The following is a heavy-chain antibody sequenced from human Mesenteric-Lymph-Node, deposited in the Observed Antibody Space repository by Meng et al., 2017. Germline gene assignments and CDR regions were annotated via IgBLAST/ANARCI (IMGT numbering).Heavy chain of an antibody. D-gene: IGHD1-26*01. Sequence: GGSLRLSCAASGSTFSNHAMSWVRQAPGKGLEWVSGISGSADNTYYADSVKGRFTISRDNSKNTLYLQMTSLIAEDTAIYYCAKHFFYSGTKSFDNWGQGTLVTVSS. J-gene: IGHJ4*02. CDR2: ISGSADNT. CDR3: AKHFFYSGTKSFDN. CDR1: GSTFSNHA. V-gene: IGHV3-23*01.